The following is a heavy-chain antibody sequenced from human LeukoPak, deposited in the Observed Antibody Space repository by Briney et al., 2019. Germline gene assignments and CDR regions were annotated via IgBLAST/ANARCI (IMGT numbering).Heavy chain of an antibody. CDR2: IDPSDSYT. Sequence: GESLKISCRGSGYSFTSYWISWVRQMPGKGLEWMGRIDPSDSYTNYSPSFQGHVTISADKSISTAYLQWSSLKASDTAMYYCARHDGYSYGYDPFDYWGQGTLVTVSS. CDR3: ARHDGYSYGYDPFDY. CDR1: GYSFTSYW. J-gene: IGHJ4*02. V-gene: IGHV5-10-1*01. D-gene: IGHD5-18*01.